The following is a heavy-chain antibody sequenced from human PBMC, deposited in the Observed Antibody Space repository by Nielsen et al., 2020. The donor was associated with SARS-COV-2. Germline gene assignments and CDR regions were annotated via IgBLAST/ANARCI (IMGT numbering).Heavy chain of an antibody. CDR2: IYSGGST. D-gene: IGHD4-17*01. CDR3: ARGAEFDYGDLGAFDI. J-gene: IGHJ3*02. CDR1: GFTVSSNY. V-gene: IGHV3-53*01. Sequence: GGSLRLSCAASGFTVSSNYMNWVRQAPGKGLEWVSVIYSGGSTFYADSVKGRFTISRDNSKNTLYLQMNSLRVEDTAIYYCARGAEFDYGDLGAFDIWGQGTKVTVSS.